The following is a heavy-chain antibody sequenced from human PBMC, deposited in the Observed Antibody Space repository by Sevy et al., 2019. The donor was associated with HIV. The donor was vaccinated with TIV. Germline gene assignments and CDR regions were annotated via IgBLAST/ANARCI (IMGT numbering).Heavy chain of an antibody. CDR2: ISSSGTTI. Sequence: GGSLRLSCAASGFVFRDSYMNWIRQAPGKGLESVAFISSSGTTISYADSVKGRFIISRDNAKRSLYLQMNSLRAEDTAVYYCARDMGYDSNANHHYYFDLWCRGTLVTVSS. J-gene: IGHJ2*01. V-gene: IGHV3-11*04. CDR1: GFVFRDSY. D-gene: IGHD5-12*01. CDR3: ARDMGYDSNANHHYYFDL.